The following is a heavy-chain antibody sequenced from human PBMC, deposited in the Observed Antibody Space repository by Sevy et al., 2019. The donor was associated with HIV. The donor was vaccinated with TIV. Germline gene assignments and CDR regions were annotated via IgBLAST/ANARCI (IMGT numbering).Heavy chain of an antibody. CDR1: GYTFTSYG. D-gene: IGHD6-6*01. CDR3: ARHRSSSSASWFDP. J-gene: IGHJ5*02. CDR2: ISAYNGNT. V-gene: IGHV1-18*01. Sequence: AAVKVSCKASGYTFTSYGISWVRQAPGQGLEWMGWISAYNGNTNYAQKLQGRVTRTTDTSTRTAYMELRDLRSDDTAVYYCARHRSSSSASWFDPWGQGTLVTVSS.